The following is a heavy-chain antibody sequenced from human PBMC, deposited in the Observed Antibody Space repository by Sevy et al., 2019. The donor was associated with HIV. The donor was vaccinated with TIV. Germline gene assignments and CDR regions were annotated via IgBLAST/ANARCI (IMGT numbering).Heavy chain of an antibody. D-gene: IGHD1-1*01. CDR2: IHYSGST. J-gene: IGHJ4*02. V-gene: IGHV4-59*12. Sequence: SETLSLTCTVSGGSISTYYWIWSRQPPGKGLEWIGFIHYSGSTNYSPTLKSRVTISVDMSKNHFSLSLTSVTAADTAVYYCVRASPGTYDYWGQGNLVTVSS. CDR3: VRASPGTYDY. CDR1: GGSISTYY.